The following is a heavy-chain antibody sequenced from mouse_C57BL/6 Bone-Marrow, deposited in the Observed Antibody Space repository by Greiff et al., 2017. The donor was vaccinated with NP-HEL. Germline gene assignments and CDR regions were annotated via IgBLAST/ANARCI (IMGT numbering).Heavy chain of an antibody. J-gene: IGHJ3*01. CDR2: IYPRDGST. V-gene: IGHV1-85*01. CDR3: ARAIKGDYYLNAY. CDR1: GYTFTSYD. D-gene: IGHD1-1*01. Sequence: VQLQESGPELVKPGASVKLSCKASGYTFTSYDINWVKQRPGQGLEWIGWIYPRDGSTKYNEKFKGKATLTVDTSSSTAYMELHSLTSEDSAVYFCARAIKGDYYLNAYWGQGTLVTVSA.